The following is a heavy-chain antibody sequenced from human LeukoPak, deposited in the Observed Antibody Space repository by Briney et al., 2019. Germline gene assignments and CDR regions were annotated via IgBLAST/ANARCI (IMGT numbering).Heavy chain of an antibody. V-gene: IGHV4-59*08. Sequence: PSETLSLTCTVSGGSISSHYRSWIRQPPGKGLEWIGYIYYSGSTNYNPSLRSRVTISVDTSKNQFSLKLSSVTAADTAVYYCARHYDSSGYYRGDAFDIWGQGTVVTVSS. J-gene: IGHJ3*02. CDR3: ARHYDSSGYYRGDAFDI. CDR2: IYYSGST. D-gene: IGHD3-22*01. CDR1: GGSISSHY.